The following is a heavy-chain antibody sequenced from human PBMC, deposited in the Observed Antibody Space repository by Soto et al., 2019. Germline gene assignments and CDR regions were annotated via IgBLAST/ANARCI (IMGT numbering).Heavy chain of an antibody. V-gene: IGHV1-46*01. CDR1: GYTFTSYY. CDR2: INPSGGST. CDR3: AREGEKRNIVVVTASVSFDY. D-gene: IGHD2-21*02. Sequence: QVQLVQSGAEVKKPGASVKVSCKASGYTFTSYYMHWVRQAPGQGLEWMGIINPSGGSTSYAQKFQGRVTMTRDTSTSTVYMELSSLRSEDTAVYYCAREGEKRNIVVVTASVSFDYWGQGTLVTVSS. J-gene: IGHJ4*02.